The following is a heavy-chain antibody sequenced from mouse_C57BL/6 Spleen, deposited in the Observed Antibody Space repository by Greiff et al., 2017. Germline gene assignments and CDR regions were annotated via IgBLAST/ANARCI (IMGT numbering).Heavy chain of an antibody. CDR2: IDPETGGT. CDR1: GYTFTDYE. Sequence: QVQLQQSGAELVRPGASVTLSCKASGYTFTDYEMHWVKQTPVHGLEWIGAIDPETGGTAYNQKFKGKAILTADKSSSTAYLELRGLTSEDSAVYYCTLHYGSSYAMDYWGQGTSVTVSS. CDR3: TLHYGSSYAMDY. J-gene: IGHJ4*01. V-gene: IGHV1-15*01. D-gene: IGHD1-1*01.